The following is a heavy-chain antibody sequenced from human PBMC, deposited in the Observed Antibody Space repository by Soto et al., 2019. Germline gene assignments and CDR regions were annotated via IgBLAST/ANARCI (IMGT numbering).Heavy chain of an antibody. CDR1: GNTFSSDY. V-gene: IGHV1-46*01. D-gene: IGHD2-15*01. CDR3: ARTVPIGPHTVFDY. J-gene: IGHJ4*02. CDR2: IDPSGDSP. Sequence: GASVKVSCKATGNTFSSDYMHWLRQAPGQGPEWMGVIDPSGDSPLYAQKFQGRVSMTRDTATNIVYLEVSSLTSGDTALYYCARTVPIGPHTVFDYWGQGTLVTVSS.